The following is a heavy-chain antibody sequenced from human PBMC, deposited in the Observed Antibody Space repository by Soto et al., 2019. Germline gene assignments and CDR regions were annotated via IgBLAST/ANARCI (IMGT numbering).Heavy chain of an antibody. CDR1: GGSFSDYS. D-gene: IGHD2-21*02. CDR2: INHTGST. J-gene: IGHJ5*02. Sequence: QVQLQQWGAGLLKPSETLSLTCAVYGGSFSDYSWTWIRQPPGKGLEWIGEINHTGSTNYNPSLKRQVTRPVDSTKNQFSLKASSVTAEDTAVNYCARRRVMTLWFDPWGQGTLVTVST. CDR3: ARRRVMTLWFDP. V-gene: IGHV4-34*02.